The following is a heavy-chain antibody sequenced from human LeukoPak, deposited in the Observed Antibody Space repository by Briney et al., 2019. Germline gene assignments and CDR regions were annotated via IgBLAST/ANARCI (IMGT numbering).Heavy chain of an antibody. Sequence: GGPLRLSCAASGFTFSSYGMHWVRQAPGKGLEWVAVISYDGSNKYYADSVKGRFTISRDNSKNTLYLQMNSLRAEDTAVYYCTTVAPVDYWGQGTLVTVSS. J-gene: IGHJ4*02. CDR3: TTVAPVDY. CDR2: ISYDGSNK. V-gene: IGHV3-30*03. CDR1: GFTFSSYG.